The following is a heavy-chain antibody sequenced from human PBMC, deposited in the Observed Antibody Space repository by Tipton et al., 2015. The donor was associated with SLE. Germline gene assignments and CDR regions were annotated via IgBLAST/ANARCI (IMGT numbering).Heavy chain of an antibody. CDR2: IYHSGST. J-gene: IGHJ4*02. V-gene: IGHV4-38-2*02. Sequence: LRLSCTVSGYSISSGYYWGWIRQSPGKGLEWIASIYHSGSTYYNPSLQSRGTMSVDTSKNQFSLKLTSLTAADTAVYYCATALKVLVVYAMSGFDYWGQGTLVTVSS. CDR1: GYSISSGYY. D-gene: IGHD2-8*02. CDR3: ATALKVLVVYAMSGFDY.